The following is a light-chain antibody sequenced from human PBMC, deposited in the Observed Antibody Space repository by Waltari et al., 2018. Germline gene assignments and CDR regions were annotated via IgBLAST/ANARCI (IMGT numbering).Light chain of an antibody. Sequence: DVVMTQSPLSLPVTLGQPASISCRSSQSLVYRDGNIYLNWFPQRPGQSPRRQIYKVSRRDSGVPDRFSGSGSGTDFTLRISRVEAEDVGLYFCMQGTNWPQSFGQGTKLEIK. CDR3: MQGTNWPQS. J-gene: IGKJ2*03. CDR1: QSLVYRDGNIY. V-gene: IGKV2-30*01. CDR2: KVS.